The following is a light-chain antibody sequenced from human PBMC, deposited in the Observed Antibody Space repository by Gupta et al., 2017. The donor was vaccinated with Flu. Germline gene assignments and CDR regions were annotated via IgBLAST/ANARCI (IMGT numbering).Light chain of an antibody. V-gene: IGKV3-11*01. CDR3: QQRSNWPPRLT. CDR1: QSVSSY. CDR2: DAS. Sequence: EIVLTQSPATLPLSPGERATLSCRASQSVSSYLAWYQQKPGQAPRLLIYDASNRATGIPARFSGSGSGTDFTITISSLEPEDFAVYYCQQRSNWPPRLTFGGGTKVEIK. J-gene: IGKJ4*01.